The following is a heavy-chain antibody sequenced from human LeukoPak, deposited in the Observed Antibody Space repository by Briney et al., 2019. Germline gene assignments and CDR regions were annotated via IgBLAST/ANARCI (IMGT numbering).Heavy chain of an antibody. D-gene: IGHD3-22*01. CDR2: ICYDGSNK. CDR1: GFAFSNYV. V-gene: IGHV3-33*01. Sequence: PGGSLRLSCAASGFAFSNYVMHWVRQTPGKGLEWVAVICYDGSNKYYADSVKGRFTISRDNSKNTLYLQMNSLRAEDTAVFYCAGTSEATYYSLSSGHYLGAFDIWGQGTMVTVSS. CDR3: AGTSEATYYSLSSGHYLGAFDI. J-gene: IGHJ3*02.